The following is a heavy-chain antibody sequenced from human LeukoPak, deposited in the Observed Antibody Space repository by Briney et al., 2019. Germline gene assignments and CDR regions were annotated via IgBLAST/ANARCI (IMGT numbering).Heavy chain of an antibody. V-gene: IGHV3-21*01. J-gene: IGHJ4*02. CDR3: ARVGGREFDY. Sequence: GGSLRLSCAASGFTFSSYSINWVRQAPGKGLEWVSSISSSSSYIYYADSVKGRFTISRDHAKNSLYLQMNSLRAEDTAVYYCARVGGREFDYWGQGTLVTVSS. CDR2: ISSSSSYI. CDR1: GFTFSSYS. D-gene: IGHD3-16*01.